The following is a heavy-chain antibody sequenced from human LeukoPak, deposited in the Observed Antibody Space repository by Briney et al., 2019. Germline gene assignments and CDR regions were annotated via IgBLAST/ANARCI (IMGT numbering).Heavy chain of an antibody. V-gene: IGHV3-7*03. CDR1: GFTLSSYW. CDR3: ARDAIAAAGTYGMDV. CDR2: IKQDGSEK. Sequence: GGSLRLSCAASGFTLSSYWMSWVRQAPGKGLEWVANIKQDGSEKYYVDSVKGRFTISRDNAKNSLYLQMNSLRAEDTAVYYCARDAIAAAGTYGMDVWGKGTTVTVSS. D-gene: IGHD6-13*01. J-gene: IGHJ6*04.